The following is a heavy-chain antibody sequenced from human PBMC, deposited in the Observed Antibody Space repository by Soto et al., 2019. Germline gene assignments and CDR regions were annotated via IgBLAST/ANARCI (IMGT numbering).Heavy chain of an antibody. CDR3: ARDHDWNYDGFFYYYGMDV. J-gene: IGHJ6*02. CDR1: GDSISSNSAA. Sequence: SHTLSLTCAISGDSISSNSAAWNWIRQSPSRGLEWLGRTYYRSKWYNDYAVSVKSRITINPDTSKNQFSLQLNSVTSEDTAVKYCARDHDWNYDGFFYYYGMDVWGQGTTVSVSS. D-gene: IGHD1-7*01. V-gene: IGHV6-1*01. CDR2: TYYRSKWYN.